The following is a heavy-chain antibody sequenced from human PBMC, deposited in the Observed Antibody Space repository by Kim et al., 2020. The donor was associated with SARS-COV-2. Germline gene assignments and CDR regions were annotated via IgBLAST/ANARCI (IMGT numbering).Heavy chain of an antibody. Sequence: PSLTTRVTITVDQSKNRFSLKLSSVTAADTAVYYCARVTYDSSGYPFDYWGQGTLVTVSS. CDR3: ARVTYDSSGYPFDY. J-gene: IGHJ4*02. V-gene: IGHV4-34*01. D-gene: IGHD3-22*01.